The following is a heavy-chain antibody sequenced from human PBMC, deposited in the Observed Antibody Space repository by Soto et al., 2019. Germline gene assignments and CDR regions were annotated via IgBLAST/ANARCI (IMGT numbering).Heavy chain of an antibody. D-gene: IGHD5-18*01. Sequence: PGGSLRLSCEVSGFSLSGYGIHWVRQAPGKGLEWVAVIWYDGIRKNYGDSVRGRFTVSRDSSKNMVYLQMDSLKVEDTALYYCARDVDTTSHFNRFDPWRQGVMVTVSS. J-gene: IGHJ5*02. CDR3: ARDVDTTSHFNRFDP. CDR2: IWYDGIRK. CDR1: GFSLSGYG. V-gene: IGHV3-33*01.